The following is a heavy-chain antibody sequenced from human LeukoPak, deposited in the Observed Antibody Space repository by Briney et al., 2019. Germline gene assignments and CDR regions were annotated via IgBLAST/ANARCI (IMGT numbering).Heavy chain of an antibody. J-gene: IGHJ4*02. CDR3: ARRSIAARRGYFDY. D-gene: IGHD6-6*01. V-gene: IGHV4-34*01. CDR2: INHSGST. CDR1: GGSFSGYY. Sequence: SETLSLTCAVYGGSFSGYYWSWIRQPPGKGLEWIGEINHSGSTNYNPSLKSRVTISVDTSKNQFSLKLSSVTAADTAVYYCARRSIAARRGYFDYWGQGTLVTVSS.